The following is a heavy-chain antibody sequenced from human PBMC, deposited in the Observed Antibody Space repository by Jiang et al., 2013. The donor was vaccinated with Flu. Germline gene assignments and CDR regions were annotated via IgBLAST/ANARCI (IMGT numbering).Heavy chain of an antibody. J-gene: IGHJ4*02. V-gene: IGHV4-4*02. D-gene: IGHD6-6*01. CDR1: GGSISSSNW. CDR2: IYHSGST. CDR3: ASTEGQLVREYFDY. Sequence: GSGLVKPSGTLSLTCAVSGGSISSSNWWSWVRQPPGKGLEWIGEIYHSGSTNYNPSLKSRVTISVDKSKNQFSLKLSSVTAADTTVYYCASTEGQLVREYFDYWGQGTLVTVSS.